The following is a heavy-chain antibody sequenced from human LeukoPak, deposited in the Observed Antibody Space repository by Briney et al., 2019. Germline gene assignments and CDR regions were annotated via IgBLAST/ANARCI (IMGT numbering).Heavy chain of an antibody. J-gene: IGHJ5*02. CDR2: INPSGGST. CDR1: GYTFTSYY. V-gene: IGHV1-46*01. Sequence: GASVKVSCKASGYTFTSYYMHWVRQAPGQGLEWMGIINPSGGSTSYAQKFQGRVTMTRNTSISTAYMELSSLRSEDTAVYYCARSPYCSSTSCYLNWFDPWGQGTLVTVSS. CDR3: ARSPYCSSTSCYLNWFDP. D-gene: IGHD2-2*01.